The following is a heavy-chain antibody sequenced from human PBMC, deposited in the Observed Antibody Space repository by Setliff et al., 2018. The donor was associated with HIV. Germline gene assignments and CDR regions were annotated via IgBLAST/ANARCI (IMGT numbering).Heavy chain of an antibody. CDR3: ARGKSTVTTNSFDY. CDR2: IWYDGSNK. CDR1: GFTFSNYG. D-gene: IGHD4-4*01. V-gene: IGHV3-33*01. J-gene: IGHJ4*02. Sequence: GGSLRLSCSASGFTFSNYGMHWVRQAPGKGLEWVAVIWYDGSNKFYADFVKGRFTISRDNSRDTLFLQMNTLRAEDTAVYYCARGKSTVTTNSFDYWGQGTLVTVSS.